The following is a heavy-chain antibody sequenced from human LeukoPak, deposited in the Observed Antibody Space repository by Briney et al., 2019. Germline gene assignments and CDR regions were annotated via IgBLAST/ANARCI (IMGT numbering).Heavy chain of an antibody. J-gene: IGHJ4*02. D-gene: IGHD6-19*01. CDR3: ALLAVASDFDY. Sequence: GGSLRLSRAVSGFPFTFYEMNWVRQAPGKGLEWVSNIGASGTTKYYADSVKGRFSISRDNAKTSLYLQMNSLRVDDTAVYYCALLAVASDFDYWGQGALVTVSS. CDR1: GFPFTFYE. V-gene: IGHV3-48*03. CDR2: IGASGTTK.